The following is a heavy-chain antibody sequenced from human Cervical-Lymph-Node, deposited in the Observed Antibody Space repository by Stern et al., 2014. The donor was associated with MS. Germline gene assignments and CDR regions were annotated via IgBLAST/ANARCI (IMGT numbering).Heavy chain of an antibody. CDR3: ARMMGSGYRHYFDY. J-gene: IGHJ4*02. CDR2: IDWNDKT. D-gene: IGHD3-3*01. CDR1: GFSLVTSGVR. V-gene: IGHV2-70*04. Sequence: QVTLKESGPALVKPTQTLTLTCTFSGFSLVTSGVRVSWIRQPPGKALEWLGRIDWNDKTYYHTSLKSRLTISKLTSNNQMVLTMTNVDPVDTATYYCARMMGSGYRHYFDYWGQGTPVTVS.